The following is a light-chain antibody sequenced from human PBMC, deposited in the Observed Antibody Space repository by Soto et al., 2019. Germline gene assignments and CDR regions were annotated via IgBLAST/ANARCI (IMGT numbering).Light chain of an antibody. J-gene: IGLJ1*01. CDR1: SSDVGGYNY. V-gene: IGLV2-8*01. Sequence: SVLTQPPSASGSPGQSVTISCTGTSSDVGGYNYVSWYQQHPGKAPKLMIYEVSKRPSGVPDRFSGSKSGNTASLTVSGXXXXXXXDYYXSSYAGSNSXXFGTGTKVTVL. CDR3: SSYAGSNSXX. CDR2: EVS.